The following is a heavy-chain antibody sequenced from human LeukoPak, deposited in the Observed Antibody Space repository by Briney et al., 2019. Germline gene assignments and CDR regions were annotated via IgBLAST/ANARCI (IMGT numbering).Heavy chain of an antibody. Sequence: PGGSLRLSCAASGFTFSSYGMHWVRQAPGKGLEWVAVIWYDGSNKYHADSVQGRFTISRDNSKNMVYLQMNSLRAEDTAVYFCAKVAPVTTVTTYLDYWGQGTLVTVSS. CDR2: IWYDGSNK. D-gene: IGHD4-17*01. CDR1: GFTFSSYG. V-gene: IGHV3-33*06. CDR3: AKVAPVTTVTTYLDY. J-gene: IGHJ4*02.